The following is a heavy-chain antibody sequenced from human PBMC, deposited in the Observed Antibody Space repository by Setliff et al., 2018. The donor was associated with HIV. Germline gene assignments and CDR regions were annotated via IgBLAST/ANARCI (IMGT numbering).Heavy chain of an antibody. J-gene: IGHJ6*03. Sequence: GSVKVSCKASGYSLTSYSINWVRQAPGQGLEWMGYINTNTGNPTYAQGFTGRFVFSVDTPVSTAYLQIFSLKTEDTAVYYCTRDHTPPPNYDFWSGQIDLRNIFYYMDVWGTGSPVTVSS. CDR2: INTNTGNP. CDR3: TRDHTPPPNYDFWSGQIDLRNIFYYMDV. CDR1: GYSLTSYS. D-gene: IGHD3-3*01. V-gene: IGHV7-4-1*01.